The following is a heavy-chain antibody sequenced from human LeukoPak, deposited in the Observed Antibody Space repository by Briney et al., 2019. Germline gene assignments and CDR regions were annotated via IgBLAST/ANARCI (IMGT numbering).Heavy chain of an antibody. V-gene: IGHV1-2*02. Sequence: ASVKVSCKASGYTFTGYYMHWVRQAPGKGLEWVGWINPNSGGTNYAQKFQGRVTMTRDTSISTAYMELSRLRSDDTAVYYCARGPIYGDYYYYYMDVWGKGTTVTVSS. CDR1: GYTFTGYY. D-gene: IGHD4-17*01. J-gene: IGHJ6*03. CDR3: ARGPIYGDYYYYYMDV. CDR2: INPNSGGT.